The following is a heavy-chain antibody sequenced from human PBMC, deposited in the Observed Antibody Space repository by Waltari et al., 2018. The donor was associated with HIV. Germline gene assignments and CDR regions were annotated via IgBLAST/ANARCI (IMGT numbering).Heavy chain of an antibody. V-gene: IGHV3-49*04. J-gene: IGHJ4*02. CDR3: ADQTNFHY. Sequence: EAQLVESGGGLVQPGRSLTPSCSACGLPFGDYAMGWVRQAPGKGLEWIGFIRSKAYGGTTEYAASVKGRFIISRDDSKGIAFLQMNSLIIEDTAVYYCADQTNFHYWGQGTLVTVSS. D-gene: IGHD2-2*01. CDR1: GLPFGDYA. CDR2: IRSKAYGGTT.